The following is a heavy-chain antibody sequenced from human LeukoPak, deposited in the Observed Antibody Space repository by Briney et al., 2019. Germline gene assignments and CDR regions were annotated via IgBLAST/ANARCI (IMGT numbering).Heavy chain of an antibody. J-gene: IGHJ6*02. CDR1: GYTFTSYY. V-gene: IGHV1-46*01. CDR2: INPSGGST. Sequence: ASVKVSCKASGYTFTSYYMHWVRQAPGQGLEWMGIINPSGGSTSYAQKFQGRVTMTRDTSTSTVYMELSSLRSEDTAVYYCARDQGIVVVPAAFYGMDVWGQGTTVTVSS. CDR3: ARDQGIVVVPAAFYGMDV. D-gene: IGHD2-2*01.